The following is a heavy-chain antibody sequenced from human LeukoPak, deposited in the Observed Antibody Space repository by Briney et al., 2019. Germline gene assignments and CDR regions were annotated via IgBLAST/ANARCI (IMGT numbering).Heavy chain of an antibody. J-gene: IGHJ6*03. CDR2: ISGSGGST. V-gene: IGHV3-23*01. Sequence: PGGSLSLSCASSGFTFSSYAMSWVRQAPGKGLEWVSAISGSGGSTYYADSVKGRFTITRDNSKNTLYLQMNSLRAEDTAVYYCAKDEYSSSSPNYYYYMDVWGKGTTVTVSS. D-gene: IGHD6-6*01. CDR1: GFTFSSYA. CDR3: AKDEYSSSSPNYYYYMDV.